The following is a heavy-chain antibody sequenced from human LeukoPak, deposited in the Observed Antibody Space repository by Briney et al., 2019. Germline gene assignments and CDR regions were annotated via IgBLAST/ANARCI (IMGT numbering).Heavy chain of an antibody. CDR2: TYNSGNT. CDR1: GGSISISGFY. V-gene: IGHV4-31*03. D-gene: IGHD6-19*01. CDR3: ARSSVWRDAFDF. Sequence: SQTLSLTCSVSGGSISISGFYWNWIRQLPGKGLEWIGYTYNSGNTYYNPSFGSRVTISTDTSMNQFFLKSHSVTAADTAVYYCARSSVWRDAFDFWGRGTMVTVSS. J-gene: IGHJ3*01.